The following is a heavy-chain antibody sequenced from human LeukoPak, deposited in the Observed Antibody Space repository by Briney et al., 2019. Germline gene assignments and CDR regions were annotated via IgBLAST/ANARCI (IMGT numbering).Heavy chain of an antibody. Sequence: PGGSLRLSCAASGFTFSDYYMSWIRQAPGKGLEWVSYISSSGSTIYYADSMKGRFTISRDNAKNSLYLQMNSLRAEDTAVYYCARATQYCSGGSCYDTWFDPWGQGTLVTVSS. V-gene: IGHV3-11*04. CDR1: GFTFSDYY. CDR2: ISSSGSTI. CDR3: ARATQYCSGGSCYDTWFDP. J-gene: IGHJ5*02. D-gene: IGHD2-15*01.